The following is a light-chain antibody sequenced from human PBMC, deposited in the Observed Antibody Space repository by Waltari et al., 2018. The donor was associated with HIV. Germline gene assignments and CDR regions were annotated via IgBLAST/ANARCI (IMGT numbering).Light chain of an antibody. CDR2: EVS. CDR3: CSYARSGIP. J-gene: IGLJ2*01. CDR1: SSDVGSYNL. V-gene: IGLV2-23*02. Sequence: QSALTQPASVSGSFGQSITISCTGTSSDVGSYNLVSRYQYHPGKAPKLIIYEVSKRPSGVFSVFSCFKSGNTASLTLSGLQAEDEAHYYCCSYARSGIPFGGGTKLTVL.